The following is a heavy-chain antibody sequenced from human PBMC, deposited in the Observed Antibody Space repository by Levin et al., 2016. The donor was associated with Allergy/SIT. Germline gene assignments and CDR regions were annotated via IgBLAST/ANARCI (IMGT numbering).Heavy chain of an antibody. V-gene: IGHV5-51*01. Sequence: GESLKISCKGSGYSFTNYWIAWVRQMSGKGLEWMGIIYPGDSDTKYSPSFQGQVTFSVDKSISTAYLQWSSLKASDTAMYYCARIGVGATDKFYYYYGMDVWGQGTTVTVSS. CDR1: GYSFTNYW. CDR3: ARIGVGATDKFYYYYGMDV. CDR2: IYPGDSDT. D-gene: IGHD1-26*01. J-gene: IGHJ6*02.